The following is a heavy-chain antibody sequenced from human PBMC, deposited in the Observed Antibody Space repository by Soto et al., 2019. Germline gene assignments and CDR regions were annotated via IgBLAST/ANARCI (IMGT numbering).Heavy chain of an antibody. CDR2: ISGSGGST. J-gene: IGHJ4*02. D-gene: IGHD4-4*01. CDR1: GFTFLRLS. V-gene: IGHV3-23*01. CDR3: AKNLDYSNRKDFDY. Sequence: SGGSPRPSSSASGFTFLRLSIILVPLAPGKGLEWVSAISGSGGSTYYADSVKGRFTISRDNSKNTVYLQMNSLRAEDTAVYYCAKNLDYSNRKDFDYWGQGTLVTVSS.